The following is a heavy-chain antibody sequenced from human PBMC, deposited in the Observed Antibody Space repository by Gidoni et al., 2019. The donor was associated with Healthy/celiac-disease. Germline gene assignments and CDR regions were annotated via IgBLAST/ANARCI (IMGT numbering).Heavy chain of an antibody. Sequence: QVQLVQSGAEVKKPGASVKVSCKASGYTFTSYGIRWVGQAPGQGLEWMGWISAYNGNTNYAQKLQGRVTMTTDTSTSTAYMELRSLRSDDTAVYYCARDSSVYYDSSGSPGLDYYYYYYGMDVWGQGTTVTVSS. D-gene: IGHD3-22*01. CDR2: ISAYNGNT. J-gene: IGHJ6*02. V-gene: IGHV1-18*01. CDR3: ARDSSVYYDSSGSPGLDYYYYYYGMDV. CDR1: GYTFTSYG.